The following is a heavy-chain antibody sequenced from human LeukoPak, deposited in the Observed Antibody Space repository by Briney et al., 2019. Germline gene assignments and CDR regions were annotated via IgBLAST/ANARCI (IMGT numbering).Heavy chain of an antibody. J-gene: IGHJ4*02. CDR1: GYTFTDYY. Sequence: ASVKVSCKAFGYTFTDYYLHWVRQAPGHGLEWMGWINPKTGVTKYAQNFQGRVTMTRDTSISTAYMEVSRLRSDDTAVFYCARDLAMYSPDLDYWGQGTLVTVSS. D-gene: IGHD1-26*01. CDR2: INPKTGVT. V-gene: IGHV1-2*02. CDR3: ARDLAMYSPDLDY.